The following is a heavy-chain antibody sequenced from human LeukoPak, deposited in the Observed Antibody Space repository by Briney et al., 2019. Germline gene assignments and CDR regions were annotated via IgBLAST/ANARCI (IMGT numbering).Heavy chain of an antibody. CDR2: IKKDGSEK. Sequence: PGGSLRLSCAASGFTFSSYWMSWVRQAPGKGLGGVANIKKDGSEKYYVDSVKGRFTISRDNAKNSLYLQMNSLRAEDTAVYYCARGGQYYDFWRSWFDPWGQGTLVTVSS. D-gene: IGHD3-3*01. CDR1: GFTFSSYW. J-gene: IGHJ5*02. CDR3: ARGGQYYDFWRSWFDP. V-gene: IGHV3-7*01.